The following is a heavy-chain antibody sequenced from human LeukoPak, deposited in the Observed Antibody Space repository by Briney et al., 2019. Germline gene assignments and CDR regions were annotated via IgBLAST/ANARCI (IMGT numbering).Heavy chain of an antibody. V-gene: IGHV3-30*04. D-gene: IGHD6-19*01. J-gene: IGHJ3*02. Sequence: GGSLRLSCAASGFTFSSYAMHWVRQAPGKGLEWVADISYDGSNKYYADSVKGRFTISRDNSKNTLYLQMNSLRAEDTAVYYCARDSSVAGHAFDIWGQGTMVTVSS. CDR2: ISYDGSNK. CDR1: GFTFSSYA. CDR3: ARDSSVAGHAFDI.